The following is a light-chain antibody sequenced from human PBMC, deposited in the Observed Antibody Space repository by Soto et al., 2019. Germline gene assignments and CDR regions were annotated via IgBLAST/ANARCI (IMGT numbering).Light chain of an antibody. CDR1: RTVSNNY. CDR3: QQYGSSPFT. J-gene: IGKJ3*01. V-gene: IGKV3-20*01. CDR2: GAS. Sequence: EIVLTQSPGTLSLSPGERATLSCRASRTVSNNYLAWYQQKPGQAPRLLIYGASNKATGIPDRFSGSGSGTKFTLSLSRLEPEDFAVYYCQQYGSSPFTFGPGTRVDIK.